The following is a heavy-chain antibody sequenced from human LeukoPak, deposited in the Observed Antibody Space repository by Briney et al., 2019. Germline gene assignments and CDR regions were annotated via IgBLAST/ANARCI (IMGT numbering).Heavy chain of an antibody. Sequence: GESLRLSCAASGFTFSSYWMSWVRQAPGKGLEWVANIRQDGSDKNYVDPVEGRFTISRDNAKRSLYLQMNSLRAEDTAVYYCAPPPIAATGNWGQGTLVTVSS. J-gene: IGHJ4*02. CDR2: IRQDGSDK. CDR3: APPPIAATGN. CDR1: GFTFSSYW. V-gene: IGHV3-7*01. D-gene: IGHD6-13*01.